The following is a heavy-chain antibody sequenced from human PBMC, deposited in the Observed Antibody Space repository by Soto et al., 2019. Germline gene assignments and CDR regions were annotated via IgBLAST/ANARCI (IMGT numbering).Heavy chain of an antibody. CDR2: MNPNSGNT. CDR1: GYTFTSYD. Sequence: ASVKVSCKASGYTFTSYDINWVRQATGQGLEWMGRMNPNSGNTGNAQKFQGRVTMTRNTSISTAYMELSSLRSEDTAVYYCVRGVGSYDFWSGYYTGGGGMDVWGQGTTVTVSS. CDR3: VRGVGSYDFWSGYYTGGGGMDV. J-gene: IGHJ6*02. V-gene: IGHV1-8*01. D-gene: IGHD3-3*01.